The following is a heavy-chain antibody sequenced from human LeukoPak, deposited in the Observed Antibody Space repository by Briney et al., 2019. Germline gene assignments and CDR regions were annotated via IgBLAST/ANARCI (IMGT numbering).Heavy chain of an antibody. CDR1: GFTFSSYS. V-gene: IGHV3-48*02. Sequence: GGSLRLSCAASGFTFSSYSMNWVRQAPGKGLEWVSYISSSSSTIYYTDSVKGRFTISRDNAKNSLYLQMNSLRDEDTAVYYCARGAADYDFWSGYYFEGYYFDYWGQGTLVTVSS. CDR3: ARGAADYDFWSGYYFEGYYFDY. D-gene: IGHD3-3*01. CDR2: ISSSSSTI. J-gene: IGHJ4*02.